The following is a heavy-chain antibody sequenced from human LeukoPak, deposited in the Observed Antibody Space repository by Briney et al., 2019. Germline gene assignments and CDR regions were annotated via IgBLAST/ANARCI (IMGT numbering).Heavy chain of an antibody. V-gene: IGHV1-2*06. CDR2: INPNSGGT. CDR1: GYTFTGYY. Sequence: ASVKVSCKASGYTFTGYYMHWVRQAPGQGLEWMGRINPNSGGTNYAQKFQGRVTMTRGTSISTAYMELSRLRSDDTAVYYCARGEAATWRRNWFDPWGQGTLVTVSS. J-gene: IGHJ5*02. D-gene: IGHD2-15*01. CDR3: ARGEAATWRRNWFDP.